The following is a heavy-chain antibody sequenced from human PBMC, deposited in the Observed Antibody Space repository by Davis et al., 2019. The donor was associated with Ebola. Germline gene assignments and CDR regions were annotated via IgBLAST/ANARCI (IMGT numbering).Heavy chain of an antibody. J-gene: IGHJ4*02. CDR1: GNTFNTYA. D-gene: IGHD5-18*01. V-gene: IGHV1-3*04. CDR3: ATSYGFASYFDY. Sequence: ASVKVSCKASGNTFNTYAMHWVRQAPGQRFEWMGWINTGSGNTKYSQKFQGRVTITRDTPATTAHMELNSLSSEDTAVYYCATSYGFASYFDYWGQGTLVTFSA. CDR2: INTGSGNT.